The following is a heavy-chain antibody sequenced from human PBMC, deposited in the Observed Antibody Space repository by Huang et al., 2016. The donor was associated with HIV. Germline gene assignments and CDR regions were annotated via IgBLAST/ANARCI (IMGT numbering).Heavy chain of an antibody. CDR3: ARSGTMITRDFDL. V-gene: IGHV4-34*01. Sequence: VQLQQWGAGLLKPSETLSLTCAVYGGSFSGYYWSWIRQPPGKGLEWIAEINHSGGTYYNPSLKSRVTISVDSSKNQFSLSLRSVTAADTPVYYCARSGTMITRDFDLWGRGTLVTVSS. D-gene: IGHD1-26*01. J-gene: IGHJ2*01. CDR2: INHSGGT. CDR1: GGSFSGYY.